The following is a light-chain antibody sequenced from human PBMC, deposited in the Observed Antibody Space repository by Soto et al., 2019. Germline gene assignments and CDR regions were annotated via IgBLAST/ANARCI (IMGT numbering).Light chain of an antibody. CDR2: EAS. J-gene: IGLJ1*01. Sequence: QSALTQPASVSGFPGQSIAISCTGTTSDIGGYNYVSWYQQHPGKAPKLVIFEASNRPSGVSNRFSGSKSGNTASLTISGLQAEDEADYYCSSYTSGSTLYVFGTGTKLTVL. CDR1: TSDIGGYNY. CDR3: SSYTSGSTLYV. V-gene: IGLV2-14*01.